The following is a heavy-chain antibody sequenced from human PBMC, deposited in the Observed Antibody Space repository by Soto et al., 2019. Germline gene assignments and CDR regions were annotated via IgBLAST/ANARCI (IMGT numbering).Heavy chain of an antibody. D-gene: IGHD3-22*01. J-gene: IGHJ4*02. CDR1: GFAFSSYG. CDR2: IWYDGNKK. CDR3: VVDTSGLLDY. Sequence: GGSLRLSCAASGFAFSSYGMHWVRQAPGKGLEWVAVIWYDGNKKYYRDSVRGRFTISRDNSKNTLYPEMDSLRGEDKALYYCVVDTSGLLDYWGQGTLVSVSS. V-gene: IGHV3-33*03.